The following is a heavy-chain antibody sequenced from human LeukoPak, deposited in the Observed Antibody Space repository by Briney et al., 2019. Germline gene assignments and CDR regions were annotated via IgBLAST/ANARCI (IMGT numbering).Heavy chain of an antibody. CDR2: IHHGGGT. V-gene: IGHV4-4*02. CDR1: GGSISSNNW. D-gene: IGHD6-19*01. CDR3: ARGYSSDFDY. J-gene: IGHJ4*02. Sequence: SETLSLTCSVSGGSISSNNWWSWVRQPPGKGLEWIGDIHHGGGTNYNPSLKSRVAILVVKSNNQFSLKLSSVTAADTAVYYCARGYSSDFDYLGQGTLVTVSS.